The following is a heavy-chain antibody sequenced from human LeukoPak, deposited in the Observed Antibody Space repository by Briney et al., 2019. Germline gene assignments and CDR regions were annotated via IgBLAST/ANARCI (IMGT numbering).Heavy chain of an antibody. Sequence: GGSLRLSCAASGFTFSSYWMNWVRQAPGKGLEWVSSISSSSSYIYYADSVKGRFTISRDNAKNSLYLQMNSLRAEDTAVYYCARDDGRYYDSSGWDYWGQGTLVTVSS. CDR3: ARDDGRYYDSSGWDY. V-gene: IGHV3-21*01. CDR1: GFTFSSYW. D-gene: IGHD3-22*01. J-gene: IGHJ4*02. CDR2: ISSSSSYI.